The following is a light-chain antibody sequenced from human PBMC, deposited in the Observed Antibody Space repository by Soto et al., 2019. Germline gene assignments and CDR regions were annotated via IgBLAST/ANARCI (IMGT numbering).Light chain of an antibody. V-gene: IGKV2-30*02. Sequence: VVMTQSPLSLTLTLGQPASISCRSSQSLVHSDGNTYLNWFQQRPGQSPRRLIYKVSNRDSGVPDRFSGSGSGTHFTLKISRVEADDVGVYYCLQGTHWPLTFGQGTRLEIK. CDR1: QSLVHSDGNTY. CDR2: KVS. J-gene: IGKJ5*01. CDR3: LQGTHWPLT.